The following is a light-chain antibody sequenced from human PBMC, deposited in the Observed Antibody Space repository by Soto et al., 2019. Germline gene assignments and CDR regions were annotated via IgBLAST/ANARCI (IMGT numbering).Light chain of an antibody. J-gene: IGLJ1*01. CDR2: EGS. V-gene: IGLV2-23*01. CDR1: SSDVGNYNL. CDR3: CSYAGSSTYV. Sequence: QSVLTQPASVSGSPGQSITISCTGTSSDVGNYNLVSWYQQHPGKAPKLMIYEGSKRPSGVSNRFSGSKSGNTASLTISLLQAEDEADYYCCSYAGSSTYVFGTGTKLTVL.